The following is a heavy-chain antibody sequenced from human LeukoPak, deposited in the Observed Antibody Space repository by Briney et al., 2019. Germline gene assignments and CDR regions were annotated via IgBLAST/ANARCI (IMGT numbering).Heavy chain of an antibody. CDR3: ARDSGNGIWNSIDQ. D-gene: IGHD1-7*01. CDR2: IIPIFGTA. CDR1: GGTFSSYA. J-gene: IGHJ4*02. V-gene: IGHV1-69*13. Sequence: GASVKVSCKASGGTFSSYAISWVRQAPGQGLEWMGGIIPIFGTANYAQKFQGRVTITADESTSTAYMELSSLRSEDTAVYYCARDSGNGIWNSIDQWGQGTLVTVSS.